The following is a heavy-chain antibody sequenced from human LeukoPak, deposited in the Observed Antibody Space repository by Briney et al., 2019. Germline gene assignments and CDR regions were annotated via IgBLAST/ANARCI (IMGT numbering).Heavy chain of an antibody. CDR2: IKQDGSER. V-gene: IGHV3-7*01. D-gene: IGHD6-13*01. J-gene: IGHJ4*02. CDR1: GFTFSGFS. CDR3: ANDLAGVATFDY. Sequence: GGSLRLSCAASGFTFSGFSMSWVRQSPTKGLEWVANIKQDGSERYYVDSVKGRFTISRDNAKNSLYLQMNSLRAEDTAVYYCANDLAGVATFDYWGQGTLVTVSS.